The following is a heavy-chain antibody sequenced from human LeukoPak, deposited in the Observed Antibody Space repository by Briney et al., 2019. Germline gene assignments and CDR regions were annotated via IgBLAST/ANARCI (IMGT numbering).Heavy chain of an antibody. Sequence: GGSLRLSCAASGFVFRDHHMNWFRQAPGKGLEWVGFIRSKAYGGTTEYAASVKGRFTISRDDSKSIAYLQMNSLKTEDTAVYYCTRDPLPTTVTTNWFDPWGQGTLVTVSS. D-gene: IGHD4-17*01. V-gene: IGHV3-49*03. CDR3: TRDPLPTTVTTNWFDP. CDR1: GFVFRDHH. CDR2: IRSKAYGGTT. J-gene: IGHJ5*02.